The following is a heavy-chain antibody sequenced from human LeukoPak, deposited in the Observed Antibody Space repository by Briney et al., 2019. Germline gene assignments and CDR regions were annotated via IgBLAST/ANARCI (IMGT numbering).Heavy chain of an antibody. CDR2: IYYSGST. V-gene: IGHV4-59*01. CDR3: ARGGLRYFDWLLLS. CDR1: GGSISSYY. D-gene: IGHD3-9*01. Sequence: PSETLSLTCTVSGGSISSYYWSWIRQPPGKGLEWIGYIYYSGSTNYNPSLKSRVTIPVDTSKNQFSLKLSSVTAADTAVYYCARGGLRYFDWLLLSWGQGTLVTVSS. J-gene: IGHJ5*02.